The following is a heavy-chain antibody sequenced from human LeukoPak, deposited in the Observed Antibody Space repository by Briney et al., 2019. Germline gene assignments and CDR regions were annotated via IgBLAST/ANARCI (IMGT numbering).Heavy chain of an antibody. CDR2: MNPKSGNT. J-gene: IGHJ5*01. CDR3: ARDQDIGGGGGSLTQLGIGGFRP. CDR1: GYTFTNYD. D-gene: IGHD2-15*01. Sequence: GASVKVSCKASGYTFTNYDINWVRQATGQGPEWMGWMNPKSGNTGYAQKFQGRVTMTRNTSISTAYMELSSLRSDETAVYYCARDQDIGGGGGSLTQLGIGGFRPWGQGTL. V-gene: IGHV1-8*01.